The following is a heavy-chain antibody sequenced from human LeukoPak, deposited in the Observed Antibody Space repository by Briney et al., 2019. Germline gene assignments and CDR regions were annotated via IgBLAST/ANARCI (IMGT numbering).Heavy chain of an antibody. V-gene: IGHV3-30*18. D-gene: IGHD6-19*01. CDR1: GFTFSSYG. CDR3: AKDLGVGGWTFDY. Sequence: GRSLRLSCAASGFTFSSYGMHWVRQAPGKGLEWVAVISYDGSNKYYADSVKGRFTISRNNSKNPLYPQMNSLRAEDTAVYYCAKDLGVGGWTFDYWGQGTLVTVSS. J-gene: IGHJ4*02. CDR2: ISYDGSNK.